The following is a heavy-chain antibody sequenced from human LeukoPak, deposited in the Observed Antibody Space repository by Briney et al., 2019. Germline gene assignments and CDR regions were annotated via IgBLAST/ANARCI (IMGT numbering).Heavy chain of an antibody. Sequence: AESLSLSCAASGFTFNTYSMSWVRQPPAKGLEWVSAVSVSAGTYYADSVKGRFTISRDNSQNTLYLQMNSLRAEDTAVYYCARDRGVYSRTLEDWGQGTLVTVSS. V-gene: IGHV3-23*01. CDR3: ARDRGVYSRTLED. CDR1: GFTFNTYS. D-gene: IGHD6-13*01. J-gene: IGHJ4*02. CDR2: VSVSAGT.